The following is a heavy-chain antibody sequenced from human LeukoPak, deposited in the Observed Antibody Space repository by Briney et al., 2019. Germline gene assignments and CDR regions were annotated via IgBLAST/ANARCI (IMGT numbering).Heavy chain of an antibody. CDR1: GGTFSSYA. CDR2: IIPIFGTA. J-gene: IGHJ4*02. D-gene: IGHD5-18*01. CDR3: AREIQLWGESYFDY. Sequence: ASVKVSCKASGGTFSSYAISWARQAPGQVLEWMGGIIPIFGTANYAQKFQGRVTITADESTSTAYMELSSLRSEDTAVYYCAREIQLWGESYFDYWGQGTLVTVSS. V-gene: IGHV1-69*13.